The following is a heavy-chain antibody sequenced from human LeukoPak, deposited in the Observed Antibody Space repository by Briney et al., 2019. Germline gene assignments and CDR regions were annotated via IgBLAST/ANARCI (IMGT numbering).Heavy chain of an antibody. CDR1: GFTFSSYS. J-gene: IGHJ4*02. CDR2: ISSSSVTI. CDR3: ARDPRSTVVTPSPYFDY. D-gene: IGHD4-23*01. V-gene: IGHV3-48*01. Sequence: PGGSLRLSCAASGFTFSSYSMNWVRQAPGKGLEWVSYISSSSVTIYYADSVKGRFTISRDNAKNSLYPQMNSLRAEDTAVYYCARDPRSTVVTPSPYFDYWGQGTLVTVSS.